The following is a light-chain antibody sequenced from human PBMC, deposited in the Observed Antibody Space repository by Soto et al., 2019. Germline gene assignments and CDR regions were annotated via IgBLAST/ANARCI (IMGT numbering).Light chain of an antibody. Sequence: QSVLTQPPSVSGAPGQRVTIFCTGSSSNIGADYDVHWYQHLPGTAPKLLISANNIRPSGVPDRFSGSKSGTSASLAIAGLQAEDEADYYCQSYDSSLSGCVFGNGTKVTVL. CDR1: SSNIGADYD. V-gene: IGLV1-40*01. J-gene: IGLJ1*01. CDR2: ANN. CDR3: QSYDSSLSGCV.